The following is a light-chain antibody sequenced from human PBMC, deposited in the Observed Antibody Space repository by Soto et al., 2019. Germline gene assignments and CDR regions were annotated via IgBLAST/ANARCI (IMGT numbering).Light chain of an antibody. CDR2: DVS. V-gene: IGLV2-14*01. CDR3: TSYTTSSTHVV. J-gene: IGLJ7*01. Sequence: QSALTQPASVSGSPGQSITISCTGTSSDVGSYNYVSWYQQYPGKAPKLMIYDVSNRPSGVSYRFSGSKSGNTASLTISGLQAEDQDDHYCTSYTTSSTHVVFGRGTQLTVL. CDR1: SSDVGSYNY.